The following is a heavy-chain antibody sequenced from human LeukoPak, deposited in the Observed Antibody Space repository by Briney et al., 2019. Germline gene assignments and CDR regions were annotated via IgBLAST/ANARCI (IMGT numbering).Heavy chain of an antibody. D-gene: IGHD4-17*01. CDR3: ARDLYDYGDYGGANDY. Sequence: PGGSLRLSCAASGFTFSSYAMHWVRQAPGKGLEWVAVISYDGSNKYYADSVKGRFTISRDNSKNTLYLQMSSLRAEDTAVYYCARDLYDYGDYGGANDYWGQGTLVTVSS. CDR2: ISYDGSNK. V-gene: IGHV3-30*04. J-gene: IGHJ4*02. CDR1: GFTFSSYA.